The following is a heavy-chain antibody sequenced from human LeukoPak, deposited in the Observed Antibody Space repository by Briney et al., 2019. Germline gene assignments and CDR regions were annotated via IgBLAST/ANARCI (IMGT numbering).Heavy chain of an antibody. CDR3: ARDPGGINSY. Sequence: GRSLRLSCAASRFTFSSYGMPWVRQAPNKGLEWVAVIWYDGSNKYYADSVQGRFTISRDNSKNTVYLQMNSLRAEDTAVYYCARDPGGINSYWGQGTLVTVSS. CDR2: IWYDGSNK. J-gene: IGHJ4*02. V-gene: IGHV3-33*01. D-gene: IGHD1-26*01. CDR1: RFTFSSYG.